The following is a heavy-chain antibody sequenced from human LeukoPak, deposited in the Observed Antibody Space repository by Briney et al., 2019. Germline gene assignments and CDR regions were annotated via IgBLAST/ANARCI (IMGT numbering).Heavy chain of an antibody. Sequence: SETLSLTCTVSGGSISSYYWSWIRQPPGKGLEWIGYIYYSGSTNYNPSLKSRVTISVDTSKNQFSLKLSSVTAADTAVYYCASYSVNWGQGTLVTVSS. D-gene: IGHD5/OR15-5a*01. V-gene: IGHV4-59*12. CDR2: IYYSGST. J-gene: IGHJ4*02. CDR3: ASYSVN. CDR1: GGSISSYY.